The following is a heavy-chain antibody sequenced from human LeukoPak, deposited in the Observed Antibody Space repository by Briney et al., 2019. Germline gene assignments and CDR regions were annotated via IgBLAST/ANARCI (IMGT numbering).Heavy chain of an antibody. Sequence: ASVKVSCKASGYTFTSYDINWVRQATGQGLEWMGWMNPNSGNTGYAQKFQGRVTMTRNTSISTACMELSSLRSEDTAVYYCARVLRWYSLYYFDYWGQGTLVTVSS. CDR3: ARVLRWYSLYYFDY. V-gene: IGHV1-8*01. CDR1: GYTFTSYD. D-gene: IGHD4-23*01. CDR2: MNPNSGNT. J-gene: IGHJ4*02.